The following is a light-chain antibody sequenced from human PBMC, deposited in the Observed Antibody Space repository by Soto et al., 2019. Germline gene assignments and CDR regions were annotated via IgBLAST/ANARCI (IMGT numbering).Light chain of an antibody. CDR2: GAS. CDR3: QQYNYWPRA. J-gene: IGKJ1*01. Sequence: IVMTQSPATLCVSPGERATLSCRASRNVTSNLAWYQQRPGQAPRLLIYGASTRATGFPARFSGSGSGTEFTLTISSLQSEDFAIYYCQQYNYWPRAFGQGTKVDIK. V-gene: IGKV3-15*01. CDR1: RNVTSN.